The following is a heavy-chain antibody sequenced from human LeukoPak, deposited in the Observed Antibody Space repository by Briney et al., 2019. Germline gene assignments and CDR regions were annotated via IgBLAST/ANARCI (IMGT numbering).Heavy chain of an antibody. Sequence: SETLSLTCAVYGDSFSGYYWSWIRQPPGKGLEWIAGVNHRGTTHYNPSLKSRVNISVDTSKNQFSLKLSSVTAADTAVYYCAREPDYYCGGACYFDRWGQGTLVTVSS. CDR3: AREPDYYCGGACYFDR. V-gene: IGHV4-34*09. D-gene: IGHD2-21*02. CDR2: VNHRGTT. J-gene: IGHJ4*02. CDR1: GDSFSGYY.